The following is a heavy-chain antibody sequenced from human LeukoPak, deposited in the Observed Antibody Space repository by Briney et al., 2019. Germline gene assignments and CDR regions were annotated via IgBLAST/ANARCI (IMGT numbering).Heavy chain of an antibody. Sequence: PGGSLRLSCAASGFTFSSYWMSWVRQAAGKGLEWVANIKQDGSEKYYVDSVKGRFTISRDNAKNSLYLQMNSLRAEDTAVYYCARAGTYSSWPWGYYYYYMDVWGKGTTVTVSS. CDR1: GFTFSSYW. J-gene: IGHJ6*03. CDR2: IKQDGSEK. V-gene: IGHV3-7*01. D-gene: IGHD6-13*01. CDR3: ARAGTYSSWPWGYYYYYMDV.